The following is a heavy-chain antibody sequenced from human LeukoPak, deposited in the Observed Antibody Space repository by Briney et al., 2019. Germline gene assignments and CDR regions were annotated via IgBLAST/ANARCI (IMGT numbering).Heavy chain of an antibody. V-gene: IGHV1-18*01. CDR3: ARVHPDPYCSSTSCYFLFFDY. Sequence: GASVKVSCKASGYTFTSYGISWVRQAPGQGLEWMGWISAYYGNTNYAQKLQGRVTMTTDTSTSTAYMELRSLRSDDTAVYYCARVHPDPYCSSTSCYFLFFDYWGQGTLVTVSS. J-gene: IGHJ4*02. CDR2: ISAYYGNT. CDR1: GYTFTSYG. D-gene: IGHD2-2*01.